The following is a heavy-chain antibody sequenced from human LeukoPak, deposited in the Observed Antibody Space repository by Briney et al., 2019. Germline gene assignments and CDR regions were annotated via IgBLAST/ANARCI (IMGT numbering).Heavy chain of an antibody. Sequence: ASVKVSCKASGYTFTGYYMHWVRQAPGQGLEWMGWINPNSGGTNYAQKFQGRVTMTRDTSISTAYMELSRLRSDDTAVYYCARVAPLHYYGSGGRAYFDYWGQGTLVTVSS. CDR1: GYTFTGYY. J-gene: IGHJ4*02. V-gene: IGHV1-2*02. CDR2: INPNSGGT. CDR3: ARVAPLHYYGSGGRAYFDY. D-gene: IGHD3-10*01.